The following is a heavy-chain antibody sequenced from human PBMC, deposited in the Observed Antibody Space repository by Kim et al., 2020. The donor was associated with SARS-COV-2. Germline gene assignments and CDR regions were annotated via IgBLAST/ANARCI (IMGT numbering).Heavy chain of an antibody. J-gene: IGHJ1*01. V-gene: IGHV3-23*01. CDR3: AKVSSGSSGWFEYFHH. CDR2: IRENGGST. CDR1: GFTFNNYA. D-gene: IGHD6-19*01. Sequence: GGSLRLSCAASGFTFNNYAMSWVRQAPGKGLEWVAGIRENGGSTKYADSVKGRFSISGDNSKNTLYLQMDSLRAEDTDVYYCAKVSSGSSGWFEYFHHWGQGTLVTVSA.